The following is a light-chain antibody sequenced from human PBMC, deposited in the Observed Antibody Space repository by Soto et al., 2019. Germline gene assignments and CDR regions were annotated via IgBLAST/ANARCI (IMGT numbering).Light chain of an antibody. Sequence: IVMPHSPATLSVSPLQRATLSYMASQSLSTNLSWYQQKPGQAPRLLIFVASTRATGIPARFSGSGSGTEFTLTISSLQSEDFAVYYCQQYDNWPLTFGGGTKVDIK. V-gene: IGKV3-15*01. CDR3: QQYDNWPLT. CDR1: QSLSTN. CDR2: VAS. J-gene: IGKJ4*01.